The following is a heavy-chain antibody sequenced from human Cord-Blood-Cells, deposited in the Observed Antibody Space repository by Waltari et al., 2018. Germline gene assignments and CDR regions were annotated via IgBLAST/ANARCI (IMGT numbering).Heavy chain of an antibody. D-gene: IGHD6-13*01. V-gene: IGHV3-74*01. CDR2: INSDGSST. J-gene: IGHJ6*03. CDR3: ARDSAAGYYYYMDV. CDR1: GFTFSSYW. Sequence: EVQLVESGGGLVQPGGSLRLSCAASGFTFSSYWMHWVCQAPGKGLVWVSRINSDGSSTSYADSVKGRFTISRDNAKNTLYLQMNSLRAEDTAVYYCARDSAAGYYYYMDVWGKGTTVTVSS.